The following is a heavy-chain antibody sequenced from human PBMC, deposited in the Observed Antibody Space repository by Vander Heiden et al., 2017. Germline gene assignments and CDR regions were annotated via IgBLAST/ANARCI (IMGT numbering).Heavy chain of an antibody. Sequence: QVQLVESGGGVVQPGRSLRLSCAASGFTFSSYAMHWVRQGPGKGLEWGAVISYDGINKYYASSVKGRFTISRDNSKNTLYLQMNSLRAEDTAVYYCARDRAYCGVDVDSRYYYYGMDVWGQGTTVTVSS. CDR3: ARDRAYCGVDVDSRYYYYGMDV. D-gene: IGHD2-21*02. CDR1: GFTFSSYA. J-gene: IGHJ6*02. CDR2: ISYDGINK. V-gene: IGHV3-30-3*01.